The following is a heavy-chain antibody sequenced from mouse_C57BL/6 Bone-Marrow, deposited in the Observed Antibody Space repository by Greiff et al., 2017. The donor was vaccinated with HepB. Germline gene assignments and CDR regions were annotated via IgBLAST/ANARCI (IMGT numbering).Heavy chain of an antibody. CDR1: GFTFSDYY. V-gene: IGHV5-16*01. CDR2: INYDGSST. CDR3: ARDRLTGLDY. D-gene: IGHD4-1*01. Sequence: DVQLVESEGGLVQPGSSMKLSCTASGFTFSDYYMAWVRQVPEKGLEWVANINYDGSSTYYLDSLQSRFIISRDNAKNILYLQMSSLKSEDTATYYCARDRLTGLDYWGQGTTLTVSS. J-gene: IGHJ2*01.